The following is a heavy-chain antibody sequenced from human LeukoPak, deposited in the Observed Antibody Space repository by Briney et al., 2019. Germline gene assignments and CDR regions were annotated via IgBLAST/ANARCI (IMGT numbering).Heavy chain of an antibody. CDR1: GFAFSSSW. J-gene: IGHJ4*02. V-gene: IGHV3-7*01. CDR3: ARGGYNWNLHRNFDY. D-gene: IGHD1-7*01. CDR2: IKEDGTER. Sequence: PGGSLRLSCATSGFAFSSSWMHWVRQAPGKGLEWVANIKEDGTERYYVDSVKGRFTISRDNAKSSLYLQMNSLRAEDTAVYYCARGGYNWNLHRNFDYWGQGTLVTVSS.